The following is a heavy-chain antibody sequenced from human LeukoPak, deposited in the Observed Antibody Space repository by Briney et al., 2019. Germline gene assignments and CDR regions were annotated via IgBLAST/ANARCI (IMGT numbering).Heavy chain of an antibody. CDR2: ISAYNGNT. V-gene: IGHV1-18*01. CDR3: ARDPSIVPAASSWFDP. J-gene: IGHJ5*02. D-gene: IGHD2-2*01. CDR1: GCTFTSYG. Sequence: ASVKVSCKASGCTFTSYGISWVRQAPGQGLEWMGWISAYNGNTNYAQKLQGRVTMTTDTSTSTAYMELRSLRSDDTAVYYCARDPSIVPAASSWFDPWGQGTLVTVSS.